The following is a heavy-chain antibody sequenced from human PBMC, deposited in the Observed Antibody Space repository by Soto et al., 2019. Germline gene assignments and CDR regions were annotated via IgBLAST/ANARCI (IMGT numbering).Heavy chain of an antibody. D-gene: IGHD2-15*01. Sequence: ASVKVSCKASGYTFTSYAMHWVRQAPGQRLEWMGWINAGNGNTKYSQNFQGRVTMTTDTSTSTAYLELRSLRSYDTAVYYCAREYCSGGSCYSHYYYGMDVWGQGTTVTVSS. CDR2: INAGNGNT. CDR3: AREYCSGGSCYSHYYYGMDV. J-gene: IGHJ6*02. V-gene: IGHV1-3*01. CDR1: GYTFTSYA.